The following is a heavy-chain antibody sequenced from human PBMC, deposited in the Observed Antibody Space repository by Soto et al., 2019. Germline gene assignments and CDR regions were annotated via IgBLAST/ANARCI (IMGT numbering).Heavy chain of an antibody. V-gene: IGHV3-33*01. CDR1: GFTFSTYG. Sequence: GGSLRLSCAASGFTFSTYGMHWVRQAPGKGLEWVAVIWYDGSNKYYAESVKGRFTISRDNSKNTLYLQMNSLRAEDTAVYYCARGNGHICGRFDYWGQGTLVTVSS. CDR2: IWYDGSNK. J-gene: IGHJ4*02. CDR3: ARGNGHICGRFDY. D-gene: IGHD1-1*01.